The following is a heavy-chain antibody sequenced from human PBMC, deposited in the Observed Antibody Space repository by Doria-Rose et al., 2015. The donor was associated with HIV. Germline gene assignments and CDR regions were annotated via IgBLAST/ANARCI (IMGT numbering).Heavy chain of an antibody. Sequence: QVQLQQWGAGLVKPSETLSLTCAVFGGSFSGYYWSWIRQPPGKGLEWIGEINHSGSTHYQTYLKSRVTISLGKSKNLFSLRLSSVTAADTAVYYCARGLLRGGWNDVDYYYGMDVWGQGTTVTVSS. D-gene: IGHD1-1*01. CDR1: GGSFSGYY. CDR3: ARGLLRGGWNDVDYYYGMDV. CDR2: INHSGST. V-gene: IGHV4-34*01. J-gene: IGHJ6*02.